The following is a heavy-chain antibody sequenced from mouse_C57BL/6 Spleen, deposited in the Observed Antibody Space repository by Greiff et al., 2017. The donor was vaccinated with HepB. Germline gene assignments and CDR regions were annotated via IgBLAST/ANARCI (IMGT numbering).Heavy chain of an antibody. J-gene: IGHJ2*01. Sequence: EVKLVESGGGLVQSGRSLRLSCATSGFTFSDFYMEWVRQAPGKGLEWIAASRNKANDYTTEYSASVKGRFIVSRDTSQSILYLQMNALRAEDTAIYYCAREPSYYYGFDYWGQGTTLTVSS. CDR2: SRNKANDYTT. CDR3: AREPSYYYGFDY. D-gene: IGHD1-1*01. V-gene: IGHV7-1*01. CDR1: GFTFSDFY.